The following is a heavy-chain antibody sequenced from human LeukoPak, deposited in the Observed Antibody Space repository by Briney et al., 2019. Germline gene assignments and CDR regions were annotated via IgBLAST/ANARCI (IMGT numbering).Heavy chain of an antibody. Sequence: SETLSLTCTVSGGSISSYYWSWIRQPPGKGLEWTGYIYYSGSTNYNPSLKSRVTISVDTSKNQFSLKLSSVTAADTAVYYCARGVSAAGFRGVDPWGQGTLVTVSS. CDR3: ARGVSAAGFRGVDP. J-gene: IGHJ5*02. D-gene: IGHD6-19*01. V-gene: IGHV4-59*01. CDR1: GGSISSYY. CDR2: IYYSGST.